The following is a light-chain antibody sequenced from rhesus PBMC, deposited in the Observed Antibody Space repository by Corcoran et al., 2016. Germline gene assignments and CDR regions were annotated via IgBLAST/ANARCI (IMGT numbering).Light chain of an antibody. CDR3: QQGYNYPFT. Sequence: DIQMTQSPSSLSASVGDRVTISCQASQSLSNYLNWYQQKPGKNPKLLIYRASSLQSGIPSRFRGSGSGTDFTLTIRSLQPEDFATYYFQQGYNYPFTFGPGTKLDIK. CDR1: QSLSNY. V-gene: IGKV1S9*01. J-gene: IGKJ3*01. CDR2: RAS.